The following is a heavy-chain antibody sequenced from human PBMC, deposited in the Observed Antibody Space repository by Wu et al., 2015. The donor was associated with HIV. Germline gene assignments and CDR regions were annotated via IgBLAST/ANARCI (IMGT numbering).Heavy chain of an antibody. V-gene: IGHV1-18*01. J-gene: IGHJ4*02. Sequence: QVQLVQSGAEVRKPGASVKVSCKASGYTFTTYGISWVRQAPGQGLEWMGWISAYNGNTNYAQKLQDRVTMTTDTSTTTAFMELRSLRSDDTAVYYCARTYYYGSGILIFLDYWGQGTLVTVSS. D-gene: IGHD3-10*01. CDR3: ARTYYYGSGILIFLDY. CDR2: ISAYNGNT. CDR1: GYTFTTYG.